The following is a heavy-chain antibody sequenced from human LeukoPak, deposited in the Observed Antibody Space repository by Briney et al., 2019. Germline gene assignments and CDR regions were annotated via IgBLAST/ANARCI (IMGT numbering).Heavy chain of an antibody. D-gene: IGHD2-2*01. CDR3: ARDLDIVVAPGAFDI. CDR2: ISGSGGST. Sequence: GGSLRLSCAASGFTFSSYAMSWVRQAPGKGLEWVSAISGSGGSTYYADSVKGRFTISRDNAKNSLYLQMNSLRAEDTAVYYCARDLDIVVAPGAFDIWGQGTMVTVSS. J-gene: IGHJ3*02. CDR1: GFTFSSYA. V-gene: IGHV3-23*01.